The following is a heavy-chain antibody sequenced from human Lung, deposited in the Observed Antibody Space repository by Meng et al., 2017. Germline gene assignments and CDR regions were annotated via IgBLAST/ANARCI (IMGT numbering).Heavy chain of an antibody. CDR3: ARERHSTIIRGVIDF. J-gene: IGHJ4*02. V-gene: IGHV4-34*01. D-gene: IGHD3-10*01. Sequence: QAHLQTWGAGRLRASENLSLTCAVYGGSISGSYWSWIRQSPAKGLEWIGKINHGGSTNYNPSLESRVTISVDTPKNQFSLRLTSMTVADTAVYYCARERHSTIIRGVIDFWGQGALVTVSS. CDR2: INHGGST. CDR1: GGSISGSY.